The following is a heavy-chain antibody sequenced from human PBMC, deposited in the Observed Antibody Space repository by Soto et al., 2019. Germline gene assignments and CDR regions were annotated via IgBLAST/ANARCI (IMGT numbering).Heavy chain of an antibody. V-gene: IGHV3-30*18. J-gene: IGHJ6*02. D-gene: IGHD1-26*01. CDR3: AKGDGFILAV. CDR1: GFTFSSYG. Sequence: GGSLRLSCAASGFTFSSYGMHWVRQAPGKGLEWVAVISYDGSNKYYADSVKGRFTISRGNSKNTLYLQMNSLRAEDTAVYYCAKGDGFILAVWGQGTTVTVSS. CDR2: ISYDGSNK.